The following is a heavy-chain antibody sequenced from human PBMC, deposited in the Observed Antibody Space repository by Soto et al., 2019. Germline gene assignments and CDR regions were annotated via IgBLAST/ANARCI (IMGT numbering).Heavy chain of an antibody. V-gene: IGHV5-51*01. CDR2: IYPGDSDT. CDR3: ARFGINYYDSSGYYFWWFDP. D-gene: IGHD3-22*01. CDR1: GYSFTSYW. J-gene: IGHJ5*02. Sequence: GESLKISCKGSGYSFTSYWIGWVRQMPGKGLEWMGIIYPGDSDTRYSPSFQGQVTISADKSISTAYLQWSSLKASDTAMYYCARFGINYYDSSGYYFWWFDPWGQGTLVTVSS.